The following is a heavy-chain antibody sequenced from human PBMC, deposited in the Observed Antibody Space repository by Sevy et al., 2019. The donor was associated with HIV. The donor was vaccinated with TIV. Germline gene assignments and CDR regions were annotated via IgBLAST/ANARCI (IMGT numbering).Heavy chain of an antibody. CDR1: GYSFTSYW. V-gene: IGHV5-51*01. J-gene: IGHJ3*02. CDR2: IYPGDSDT. D-gene: IGHD2-2*01. Sequence: GESLKISCKGSGYSFTSYWIGWVRQMPGKGLEWTGIIYPGDSDTRYSPSFQGQVTISADKSISTAYLQSSSLMASDTAMYYCARQVDPYCSRTSCPAIDAFDIWGQGTMVTVSS. CDR3: ARQVDPYCSRTSCPAIDAFDI.